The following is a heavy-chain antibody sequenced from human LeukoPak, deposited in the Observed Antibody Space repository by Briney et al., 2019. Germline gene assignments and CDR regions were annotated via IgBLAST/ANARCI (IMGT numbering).Heavy chain of an antibody. Sequence: PGGSLRLSCVASGFTFSSNVLNWVRQALGKGLEWVSVSGTYGRTQYADSVKGRFTISRDSSKNTLYLQINSLRVEDTAVYYCARGMDGYGPDAFDIWGQGTMVTVSS. J-gene: IGHJ3*02. CDR1: GFTFSSNV. CDR2: SGTYGRT. D-gene: IGHD5-24*01. CDR3: ARGMDGYGPDAFDI. V-gene: IGHV3-23*01.